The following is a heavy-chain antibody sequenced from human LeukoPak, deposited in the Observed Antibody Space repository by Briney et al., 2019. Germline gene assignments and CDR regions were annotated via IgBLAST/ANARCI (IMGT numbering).Heavy chain of an antibody. D-gene: IGHD3-10*01. J-gene: IGHJ4*02. V-gene: IGHV1-8*02. CDR2: MNPNSGNT. CDR1: RYTFTSYD. CDR3: ARSVGGVSPVDY. Sequence: ASVKVSCKASRYTFTSYDINWVRQATGQGLEWMGWMNPNSGNTGYAQKFQGRVTMTRNTSISTAYMELSSLRSEDTAVYYCARSVGGVSPVDYWGQGTLVTVSS.